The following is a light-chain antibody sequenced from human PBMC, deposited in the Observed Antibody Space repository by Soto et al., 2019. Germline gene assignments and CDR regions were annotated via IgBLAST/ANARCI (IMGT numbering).Light chain of an antibody. CDR2: KTS. CDR1: QSVDSW. V-gene: IGKV1-5*03. Sequence: DIQMTQSPSTLSASIGDRVTITCRASQSVDSWLAWYQQKPGKAPKLLISKTSNLESGVPSRFSVSGSGTEFSLTISSLQPDDVATYFCQQYKSFSLTFAGGTRVEVK. CDR3: QQYKSFSLT. J-gene: IGKJ4*01.